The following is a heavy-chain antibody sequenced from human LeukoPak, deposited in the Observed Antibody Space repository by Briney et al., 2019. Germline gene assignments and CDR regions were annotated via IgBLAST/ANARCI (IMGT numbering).Heavy chain of an antibody. Sequence: PGRSLRLSCAASGFTFSSYGMHWVRQAPGKGLEWVAVISYDGSNKYYADSVKGRFTISRDNSKNTLFLQMNSLRAEDTALYYCAKDPRDYPDWGQGTLVTVSS. V-gene: IGHV3-30*18. CDR2: ISYDGSNK. CDR1: GFTFSSYG. CDR3: AKDPRDYPD. J-gene: IGHJ4*02. D-gene: IGHD3-16*01.